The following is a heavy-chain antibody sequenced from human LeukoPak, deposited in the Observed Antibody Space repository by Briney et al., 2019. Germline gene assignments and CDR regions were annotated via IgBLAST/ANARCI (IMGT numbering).Heavy chain of an antibody. Sequence: GRSLRLSCAAPVFTFISYSINSVRQAPGKGLEWVSSISASSAYMYYAASVKGRHTISRDNAKISLYLQMNSLRVEDTAVYYCARDFSETLGVWGQGTLVTVSS. CDR3: ARDFSETLGV. J-gene: IGHJ4*02. V-gene: IGHV3-21*01. D-gene: IGHD3-10*01. CDR2: ISASSAYM. CDR1: VFTFISYS.